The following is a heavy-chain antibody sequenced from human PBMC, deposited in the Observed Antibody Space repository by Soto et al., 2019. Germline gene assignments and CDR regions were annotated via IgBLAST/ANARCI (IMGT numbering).Heavy chain of an antibody. Sequence: PGESLKISCKGSGYSFTSYWIGWVRQMPGKGLDWMGIIYPGDSDTRYSPSFQGQVTISADKSISTAYLQWSSLKASDTAMYYCARSPLKAIFGVVIHYGMDVWGQGTTVTVSS. CDR1: GYSFTSYW. D-gene: IGHD3-3*01. V-gene: IGHV5-51*01. J-gene: IGHJ6*02. CDR2: IYPGDSDT. CDR3: ARSPLKAIFGVVIHYGMDV.